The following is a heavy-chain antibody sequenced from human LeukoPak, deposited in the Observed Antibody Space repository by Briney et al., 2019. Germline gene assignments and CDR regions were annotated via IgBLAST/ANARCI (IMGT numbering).Heavy chain of an antibody. CDR1: GGSISSYY. CDR2: IYYSGST. Sequence: SETLSLTCTVPGGSISSYYWSWIRKPPGKGLEWIGYIYYSGSTNYNPSLKSRVTISVDTSKNQFSLKLSSVTAADTAVYYCARLYSSSLGRVFDYWGRGTLVTVSS. D-gene: IGHD6-13*01. CDR3: ARLYSSSLGRVFDY. V-gene: IGHV4-59*01. J-gene: IGHJ4*02.